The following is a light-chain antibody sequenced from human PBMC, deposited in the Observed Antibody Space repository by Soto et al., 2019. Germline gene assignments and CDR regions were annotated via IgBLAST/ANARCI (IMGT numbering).Light chain of an antibody. CDR2: YDS. Sequence: SYELTQPPSVSVAPEQTATITCGGNNIGNKRVNWYRQKPGQAPVLVISYDSDRPSGIPERFSGSNSGNTATLTISRVEAGDEADYYCQVWDIMTDNYVFGSGTKLTVL. V-gene: IGLV3-21*04. J-gene: IGLJ1*01. CDR3: QVWDIMTDNYV. CDR1: NIGNKR.